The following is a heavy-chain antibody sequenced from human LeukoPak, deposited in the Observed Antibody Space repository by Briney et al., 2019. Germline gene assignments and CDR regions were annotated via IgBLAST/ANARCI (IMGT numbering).Heavy chain of an antibody. V-gene: IGHV4-39*07. CDR3: ARDRYFFDSSGYYYFDF. J-gene: IGHJ4*02. CDR2: IYYSGNT. CDR1: GGSISSHLHY. Sequence: PSETLSLTCTVSGGSISSHLHYWAWIRQPPGKGLEWIGNIYYSGNTYYTSSLKSRVTISVDTSKNQFSLKLNSVTAADTAVYYCARDRYFFDSSGYYYFDFWGPGTLVTVSS. D-gene: IGHD3-22*01.